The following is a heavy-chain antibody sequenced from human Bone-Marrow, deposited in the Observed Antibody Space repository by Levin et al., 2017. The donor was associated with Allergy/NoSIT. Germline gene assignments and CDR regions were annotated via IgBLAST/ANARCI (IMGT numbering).Heavy chain of an antibody. Sequence: ASVKVSCKASGYTFTSYDIHWVRQTTGQGLEWMGWMNPNSDNTGYAQKFQDRVTMTRNISISTAYMELSSLRSEDTATYYCARGRGSSAYNFGGYWVDHWGQGTQVTVSS. CDR3: ARGRGSSAYNFGGYWVDH. J-gene: IGHJ5*02. V-gene: IGHV1-8*01. CDR2: MNPNSDNT. D-gene: IGHD6-19*01. CDR1: GYTFTSYD.